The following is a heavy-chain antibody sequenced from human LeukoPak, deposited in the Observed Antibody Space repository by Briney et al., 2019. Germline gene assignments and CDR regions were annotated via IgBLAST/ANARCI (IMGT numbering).Heavy chain of an antibody. Sequence: SETLSLTCTVPGGSVSSGSYYWSWIRQPPGKGLEWIGYFSYTGSTNYNPSLKSRVTMSVDTSKNQFSLKMTSVTAADTAVYYCARGYCGGDCYSTPYFQYWGQGTLVPVSS. CDR2: FSYTGST. V-gene: IGHV4-61*01. J-gene: IGHJ1*01. CDR1: GGSVSSGSYY. D-gene: IGHD2-21*02. CDR3: ARGYCGGDCYSTPYFQY.